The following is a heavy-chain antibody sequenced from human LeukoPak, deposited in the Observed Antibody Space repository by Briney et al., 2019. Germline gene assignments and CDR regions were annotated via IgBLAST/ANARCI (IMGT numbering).Heavy chain of an antibody. CDR1: GGSFSGYY. Sequence: LSLTCAVYGGSFSGYYWSWIRQPPGKGLEWVSYISSSGSTIYYADSVKGRFTISRDNAKNSLYLQMNSLRAEDTAVYYCARGWYNSGYYCDYWGQGTLVTVSS. CDR3: ARGWYNSGYYCDY. D-gene: IGHD6-19*01. CDR2: ISSSGSTI. J-gene: IGHJ4*02. V-gene: IGHV3-11*04.